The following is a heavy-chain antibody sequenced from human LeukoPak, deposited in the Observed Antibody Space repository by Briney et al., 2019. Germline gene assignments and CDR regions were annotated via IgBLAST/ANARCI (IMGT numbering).Heavy chain of an antibody. CDR1: GFTINNFA. V-gene: IGHV3-23*01. Sequence: PGGSLRLSCIVSGFTINNFAMSWVRQAPGKGLEWVSAISGSGRTTYYADSVKGRFTISRDNSKNTLFLQMNSLRAEDTALYYCAKPDFGALSDYWGQGTLVTVSS. D-gene: IGHD4-17*01. J-gene: IGHJ4*02. CDR2: ISGSGRTT. CDR3: AKPDFGALSDY.